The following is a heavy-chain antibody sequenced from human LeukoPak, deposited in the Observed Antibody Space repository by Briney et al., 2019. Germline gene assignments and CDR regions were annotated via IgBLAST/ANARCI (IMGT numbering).Heavy chain of an antibody. CDR1: RFTFSSYG. CDR2: IWYDGSNK. V-gene: IGHV3-33*01. CDR3: ARDTASRTAFDI. Sequence: GRSLRLSCAASRFTFSSYGMHWVRQAPGKGLEWVAVIWYDGSNKYYADSVKGRFTISRDNSKNTLYLQMNSLRAEDTAVYYCARDTASRTAFDIWGQGTMVTVLS. J-gene: IGHJ3*02.